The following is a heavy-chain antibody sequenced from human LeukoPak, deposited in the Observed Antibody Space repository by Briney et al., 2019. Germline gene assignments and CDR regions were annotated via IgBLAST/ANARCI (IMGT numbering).Heavy chain of an antibody. CDR3: ARHWVSSESPYSFDI. CDR2: IYYSGSA. CDR1: GGSISSYY. V-gene: IGHV4-59*08. Sequence: SETLSLTCTVSGGSISSYYWSWIRQPPGKTLEWIGYIYYSGSANYNPSLKSRVTISVDTSKNQFSLKLTSVTAADTAVYYCARHWVSSESPYSFDIWGQGTMVTVSS. J-gene: IGHJ3*02. D-gene: IGHD1-26*01.